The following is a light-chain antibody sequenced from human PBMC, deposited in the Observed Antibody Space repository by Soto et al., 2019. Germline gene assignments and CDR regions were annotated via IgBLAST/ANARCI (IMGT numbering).Light chain of an antibody. CDR1: QSVSSY. CDR2: DAS. CDR3: QQRSNRPLIT. V-gene: IGKV3-11*01. Sequence: THSPSSLSSSTLDISTLSCMASQSVSSYLAWYQQKPGQAPRLLIYDASNRATGIPARFSGSGSGTDFTLTISSLEPEDFAVYYCQQRSNRPLITFGQGTRLEIK. J-gene: IGKJ5*01.